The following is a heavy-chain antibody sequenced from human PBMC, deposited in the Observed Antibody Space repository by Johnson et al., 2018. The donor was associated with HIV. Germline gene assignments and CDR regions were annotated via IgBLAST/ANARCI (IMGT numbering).Heavy chain of an antibody. V-gene: IGHV3-13*01. CDR2: IGTAGDT. CDR1: GFTFSSYD. Sequence: VQLVESGGGLVQPGGSLRLSCAASGFTFSSYDMHWVRQATGKGLEWVSAIGTAGDTYYPGSVKGRFTISRENAKNSLYLKMNSLRAGDTAVNYSARARPCGGDSSADPADDAVDIWGQGTMVTVSS. D-gene: IGHD2-21*01. J-gene: IGHJ3*02. CDR3: ARARPCGGDSSADPADDAVDI.